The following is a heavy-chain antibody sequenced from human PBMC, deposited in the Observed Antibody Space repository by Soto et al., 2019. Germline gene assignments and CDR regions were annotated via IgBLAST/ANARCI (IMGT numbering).Heavy chain of an antibody. D-gene: IGHD3-3*01. CDR2: INHSGIT. CDR3: ARGRLEWLLLGYGVDV. J-gene: IGHJ6*02. V-gene: IGHV4-34*01. CDR1: GGSFSDYY. Sequence: PSETLSLTCAASGGSFSDYYGTWIRQSPGKGLEWIGEINHSGITYYNPSLKSRVTISVDTSKNEFSLKLRSVTAADTAMYYCARGRLEWLLLGYGVDVWGQGTMVTVSS.